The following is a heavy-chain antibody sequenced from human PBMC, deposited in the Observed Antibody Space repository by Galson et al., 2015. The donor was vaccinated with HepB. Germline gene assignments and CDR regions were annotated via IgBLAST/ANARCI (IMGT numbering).Heavy chain of an antibody. CDR3: ARILRHQIDY. CDR1: GDSVSSNSAT. J-gene: IGHJ4*02. Sequence: CAISGDSVSSNSATWNWIRQSPSRGLEWLGRTYYRSKWYSNYAVSVQSRITINPDTSKNQFSLHLNSVTPEDTAVYYCARILRHQIDYWGQGALVTVSS. CDR2: TYYRSKWYS. D-gene: IGHD2-2*01. V-gene: IGHV6-1*01.